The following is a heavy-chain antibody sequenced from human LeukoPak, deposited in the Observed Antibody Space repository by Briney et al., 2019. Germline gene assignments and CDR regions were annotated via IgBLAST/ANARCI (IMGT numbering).Heavy chain of an antibody. CDR3: ASPRGFSYGYFDN. CDR2: IYYSKNT. D-gene: IGHD5-18*01. V-gene: IGHV4-39*01. J-gene: IGHJ4*02. CDR1: GGSISSSNAY. Sequence: SETLSLTCTVSGGSISSSNAYWGWIRQPPGKGLEWIGSIYYSKNTYYNPSLKSRVTISADTSKNQFSLALGSVSATDTAVYYCASPRGFSYGYFDNWGQGTLVTVSS.